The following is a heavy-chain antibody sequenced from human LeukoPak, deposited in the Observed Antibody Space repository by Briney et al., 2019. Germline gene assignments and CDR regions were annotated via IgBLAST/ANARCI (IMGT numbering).Heavy chain of an antibody. CDR2: IYYSGST. Sequence: SETLSLTCTVSGGSISSSSYYWGWIRQPPGKGLEWIGSIYYSGSTYYNPSLKSRVTISVDTSKNQFSLKLSSVTAADTAVYYCARGYCVNAVCYTLGDYWGQGTLVTVSS. J-gene: IGHJ4*02. V-gene: IGHV4-39*01. CDR3: ARGYCVNAVCYTLGDY. D-gene: IGHD2-8*01. CDR1: GGSISSSSYY.